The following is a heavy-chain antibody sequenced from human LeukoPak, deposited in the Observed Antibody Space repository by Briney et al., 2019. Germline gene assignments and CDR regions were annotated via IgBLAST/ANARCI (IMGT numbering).Heavy chain of an antibody. D-gene: IGHD2-15*01. CDR3: AKSMGGWYAFDI. CDR1: GITFSGYS. CDR2: VSGSGGST. J-gene: IGHJ3*02. Sequence: PGGSLRLSCVVSGITFSGYSMIWVRQAPGKGLEWVSGVSGSGGSTYYADSVKGRFTISRDNSKNTVYLQMNTLRAEDTAVYHCAKSMGGWYAFDIWGQGTMVTVSS. V-gene: IGHV3-23*01.